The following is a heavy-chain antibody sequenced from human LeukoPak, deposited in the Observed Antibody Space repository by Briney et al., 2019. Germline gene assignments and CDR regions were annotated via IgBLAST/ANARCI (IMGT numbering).Heavy chain of an antibody. CDR2: FYYSGST. CDR1: GGSISSYY. J-gene: IGHJ4*02. D-gene: IGHD3-22*01. V-gene: IGHV4-59*12. Sequence: SETLSLTCTVSGGSISSYYWSWIRQPPGKGLEWIGSFYYSGSTYYNPSLKSRVTTSVDTSKNQFSLKLSSVTAADTAVYCCARGVTYYFDSSGMGYFDYWGQGTLVTVSS. CDR3: ARGVTYYFDSSGMGYFDY.